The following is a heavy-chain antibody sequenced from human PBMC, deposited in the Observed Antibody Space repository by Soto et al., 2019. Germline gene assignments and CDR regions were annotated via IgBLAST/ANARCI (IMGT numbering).Heavy chain of an antibody. Sequence: QVQLVESGGGVVQSGRSLRLSCSASGFTFSNFAMHWVRQAPGKGLEWVAYISYDGNYKDYVDSVQGSFTISRDNSKNTLYLQMNRLRAEDTALYYCAKDLVGRGDYWGQGTLVTVSS. J-gene: IGHJ4*02. CDR1: GFTFSNFA. V-gene: IGHV3-33*05. D-gene: IGHD1-26*01. CDR2: ISYDGNYK. CDR3: AKDLVGRGDY.